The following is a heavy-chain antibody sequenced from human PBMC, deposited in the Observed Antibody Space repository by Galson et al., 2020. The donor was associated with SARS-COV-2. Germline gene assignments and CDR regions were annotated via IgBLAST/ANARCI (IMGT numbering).Heavy chain of an antibody. CDR3: AKLSWVVAATLRGSPFDS. Sequence: GGSMRLSCAASGFTFSSYAMSWVRQAPGKGLEWVSAISGSGGSTYYADSVKGRFTISRDNSKNTLYLQMNSLRAEDTAVYYCAKLSWVVAATLRGSPFDSWGQGTLVTVSS. J-gene: IGHJ4*02. CDR1: GFTFSSYA. CDR2: ISGSGGST. V-gene: IGHV3-23*01. D-gene: IGHD2-15*01.